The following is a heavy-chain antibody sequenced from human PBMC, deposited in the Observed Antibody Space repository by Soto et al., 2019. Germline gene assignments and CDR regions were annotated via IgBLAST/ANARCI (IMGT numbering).Heavy chain of an antibody. V-gene: IGHV4-59*08. D-gene: IGHD2-2*01. J-gene: IGHJ5*02. Sequence: SETLSLTCTVSGGSISSYYWSWIRQPPGKGLKWIGYIYYSGSTNYNPSLKSRVTISVDTSKNQFSLKLSSVTAADTAVYYCARHAPRDIVVVPAAPAGWFDPWGQGTLVTVSS. CDR3: ARHAPRDIVVVPAAPAGWFDP. CDR2: IYYSGST. CDR1: GGSISSYY.